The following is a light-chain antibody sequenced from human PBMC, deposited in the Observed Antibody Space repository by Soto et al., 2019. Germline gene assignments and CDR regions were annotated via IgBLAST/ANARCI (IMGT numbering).Light chain of an antibody. CDR1: TGAVTSGYY. V-gene: IGLV7-43*01. CDR2: STS. Sequence: QTVVTQETSLTVSPGGTVTLTCASSTGAVTSGYYPNWFQQKPGQAHRALIYSTSNKYSWTPARFSGSLLGGKAALTLSGVQPEDEAEYYCLLYYGGQLGVFGGGTKLTVL. J-gene: IGLJ2*01. CDR3: LLYYGGQLGV.